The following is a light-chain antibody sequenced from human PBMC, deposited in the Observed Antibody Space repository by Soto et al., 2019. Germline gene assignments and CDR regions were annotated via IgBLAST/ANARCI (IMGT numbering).Light chain of an antibody. CDR2: GAS. V-gene: IGKV3-15*01. CDR1: HSVGTN. CDR3: QQYNNWPTWT. J-gene: IGKJ1*01. Sequence: ETLLTQSPDTLSVSPGDRGTLSCMASHSVGTNLAWYQQKPGQAPRLLIYGASARATDVPVRFSGSGSGTEFTLTISSLQSEDFAIYYCQQYNNWPTWTFGPGTKVDVK.